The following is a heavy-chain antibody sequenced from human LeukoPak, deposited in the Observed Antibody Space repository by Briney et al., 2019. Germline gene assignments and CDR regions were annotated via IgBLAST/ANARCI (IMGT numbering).Heavy chain of an antibody. Sequence: ASVKVSCKASGYTFTRYDINWVRQATGQGREGMGWMNPNSGNTGYEQKFQGRSTMTRNTSISTAYMELSSLRSEDTAVYYCARGKDYDSSGYYYDAFDIGGQGTMVTVS. V-gene: IGHV1-8*01. CDR3: ARGKDYDSSGYYYDAFDI. J-gene: IGHJ3*02. CDR1: GYTFTRYD. D-gene: IGHD3-22*01. CDR2: MNPNSGNT.